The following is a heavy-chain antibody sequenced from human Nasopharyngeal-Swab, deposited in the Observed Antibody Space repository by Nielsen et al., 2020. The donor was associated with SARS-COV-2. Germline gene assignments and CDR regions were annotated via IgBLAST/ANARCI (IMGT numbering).Heavy chain of an antibody. CDR3: AGGAGYYYYYMDV. CDR2: IYYSGST. V-gene: IGHV4-39*01. J-gene: IGHJ6*03. Sequence: WIRQPPGKGLEWLGSIYYSGSTYYNPSLKSRVTISVDTSKNQFSLKLSSVTAADTAVYYCAGGAGYYYYYMDVWGKGTTVTVSS. D-gene: IGHD1-26*01.